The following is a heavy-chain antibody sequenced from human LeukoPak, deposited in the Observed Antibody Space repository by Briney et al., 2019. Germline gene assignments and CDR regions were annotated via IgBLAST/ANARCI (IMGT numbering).Heavy chain of an antibody. V-gene: IGHV3-7*03. CDR3: ARDNGMDV. J-gene: IGHJ6*02. CDR2: VNRDGSET. Sequence: GGSLRLSCAASGFAFSSHWMTWVRQVPGRGPEWVANVNRDGSETYYLDSVKGRFTISKDNAKNSLYLQMNSLRAEDTALYHCARDNGMDVWGQGTTVIVSS. CDR1: GFAFSSHW.